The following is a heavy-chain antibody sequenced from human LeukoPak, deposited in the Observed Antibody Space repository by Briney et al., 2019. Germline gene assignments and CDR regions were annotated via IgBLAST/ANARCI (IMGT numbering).Heavy chain of an antibody. V-gene: IGHV3-23*01. J-gene: IGHJ4*02. CDR3: AKDPSLITIFGVDFDY. Sequence: GGSLRLSCAASGFTFSSYAMSWVRQARGKGVEWVSAISGSGGSTYYADSVKGRFTISRDNSKNTLYLQMNSLRAEDTAVYYCAKDPSLITIFGVDFDYWGQGTLVTVSS. CDR1: GFTFSSYA. CDR2: ISGSGGST. D-gene: IGHD3-3*01.